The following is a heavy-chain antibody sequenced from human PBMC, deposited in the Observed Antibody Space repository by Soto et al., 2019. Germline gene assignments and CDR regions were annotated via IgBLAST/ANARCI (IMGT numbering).Heavy chain of an antibody. D-gene: IGHD1-26*01. CDR2: IRSKSDGGAT. V-gene: IGHV3-15*01. CDR3: ITYSGAALEY. CDR1: GLTFNNAW. J-gene: IGHJ1*01. Sequence: RGSLRLSCVASGLTFNNAWMNWVRQAPGKGLEWVGRIRSKSDGGATDYAAPVKGRFTISRDDSKNMVDLQMSSLKTEDTAIYYCITYSGAALEYWGQGAPVTVSS.